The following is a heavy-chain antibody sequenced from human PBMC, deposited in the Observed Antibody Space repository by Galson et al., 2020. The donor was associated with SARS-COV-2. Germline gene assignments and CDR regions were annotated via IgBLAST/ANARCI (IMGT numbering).Heavy chain of an antibody. CDR2: ISYDGSNK. CDR3: ARVEWLRGSYY. V-gene: IGHV3-30*01. CDR1: GFTFSSYA. J-gene: IGHJ4*02. Sequence: GGSLRLSCAASGFTFSSYAMHWVRQAPGKGLEWVAVISYDGSNKYYADSVKGRFTISRDNSKNTLYLQMNSLRAEDTAVYYCARVEWLRGSYYWGQGTLVTVSS. D-gene: IGHD3-3*01.